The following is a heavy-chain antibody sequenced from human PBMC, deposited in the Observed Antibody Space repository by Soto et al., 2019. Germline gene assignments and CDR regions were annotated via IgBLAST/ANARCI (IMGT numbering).Heavy chain of an antibody. D-gene: IGHD2-15*01. CDR2: IHYSGST. J-gene: IGHJ3*01. V-gene: IGHV4-59*01. CDR1: GDSMSRYY. CDR3: ARERCSGGRCAFDL. Sequence: SETLCLTCTVSGDSMSRYYWSWIRQPPGKGMEWICYIHYSGSTYHNPSLKSRVIISVDTSKNQFSLRLSSVTAADTAVYYCARERCSGGRCAFDLWGQGTMVTVS.